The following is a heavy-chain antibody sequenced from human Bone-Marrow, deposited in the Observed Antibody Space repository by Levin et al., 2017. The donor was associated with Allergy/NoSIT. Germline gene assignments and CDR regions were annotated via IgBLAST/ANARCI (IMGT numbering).Heavy chain of an antibody. D-gene: IGHD1-20*01. CDR1: GGPYSNYP. CDR2: IIPIFSTT. Sequence: SVKVSCKASGGPYSNYPIGWVRQAPGHGLEWIGGIIPIFSTTNYAPKFQGRVTITADEYTNTAYMELSSLRSEDTALYYCAKWGDHYNYQKGDAFDVWGQGTMVTVSS. CDR3: AKWGDHYNYQKGDAFDV. J-gene: IGHJ3*01. V-gene: IGHV1-69*13.